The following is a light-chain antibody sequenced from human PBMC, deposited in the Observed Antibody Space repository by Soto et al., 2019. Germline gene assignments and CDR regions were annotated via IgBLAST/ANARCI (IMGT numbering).Light chain of an antibody. CDR2: EVS. CDR3: SSYTSSSTLYVV. Sequence: QSALTQPASVSGSPGQSITISCTGTSSDVGGYNYVSWYQQHPGKAPKLMIYEVSNRPSGVSNRFSGSKSGNTASLTISGLQXXXXXXYYCSSYTSSSTLYVVFGGGTQLTVL. J-gene: IGLJ2*01. V-gene: IGLV2-14*01. CDR1: SSDVGGYNY.